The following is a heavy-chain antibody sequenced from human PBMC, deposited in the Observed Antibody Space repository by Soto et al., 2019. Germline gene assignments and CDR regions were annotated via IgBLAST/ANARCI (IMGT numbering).Heavy chain of an antibody. V-gene: IGHV4-61*08. CDR1: GGSISSGGCY. J-gene: IGHJ3*02. Sequence: SETLSLTCTVSGGSISSGGCYWSWIRQPPGKGLEWIGYIDHYGTTYYNPSLKSRVTISVDTSKKQFSLNLGSVTAADTAIYYRPRYFDWPRGFDIWGQGTMVTVS. CDR2: IDHYGTT. CDR3: PRYFDWPRGFDI. D-gene: IGHD3-9*01.